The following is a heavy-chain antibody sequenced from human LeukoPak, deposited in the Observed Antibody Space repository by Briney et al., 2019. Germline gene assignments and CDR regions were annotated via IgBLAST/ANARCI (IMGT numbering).Heavy chain of an antibody. CDR3: ARVGHYWDRALDY. D-gene: IGHD3-22*01. CDR1: GFTFSSYW. V-gene: IGHV3-7*01. Sequence: PGGSLRLSCAASGFTFSSYWMSWVRQAPGKGLEWVANIKQDGSEKYYVDSVKGRFTISRDNAKNSLYLQMNSLRAEDTAVYYCARVGHYWDRALDYWGQGTLVTVSP. J-gene: IGHJ4*02. CDR2: IKQDGSEK.